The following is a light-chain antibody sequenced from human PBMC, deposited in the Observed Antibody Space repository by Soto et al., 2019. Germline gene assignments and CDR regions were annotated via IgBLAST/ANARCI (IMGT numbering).Light chain of an antibody. V-gene: IGLV2-8*01. Sequence: QSVLTQPASVSGSPGQSITISCAGSSSDVGAHNYVSWYQQHPRKAPKLLISDANKRASGVPDRFSGSKSGNTASLTVSGLQAEDEADYYCSSYTDFNSLIFGGGTKVTVL. J-gene: IGLJ2*01. CDR1: SSDVGAHNY. CDR3: SSYTDFNSLI. CDR2: DAN.